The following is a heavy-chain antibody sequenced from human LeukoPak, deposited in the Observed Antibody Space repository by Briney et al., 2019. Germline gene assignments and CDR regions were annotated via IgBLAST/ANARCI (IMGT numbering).Heavy chain of an antibody. D-gene: IGHD3-3*01. CDR2: INPYDSDI. V-gene: IGHV5-51*01. CDR3: ARRLTIFKVGDAFDI. Sequence: GESLKISCKASGYSFTTYWIGWVRQMPEKGLEWMAIINPYDSDIRYSPSFQGQVTISADKSISTAYLQWSSLKASDTAMYYCARRLTIFKVGDAFDIWGHGTMVAVSS. J-gene: IGHJ3*02. CDR1: GYSFTTYW.